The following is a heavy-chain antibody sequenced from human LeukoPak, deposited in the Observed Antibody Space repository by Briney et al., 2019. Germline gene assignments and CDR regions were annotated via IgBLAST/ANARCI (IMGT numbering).Heavy chain of an antibody. D-gene: IGHD2-21*01. CDR3: ARVAGNCGGDCYRLVY. CDR2: MNPNSGNT. V-gene: IGHV1-8*01. Sequence: ASVKLSCKASGYTFTTYDINRVREATGQGLEWMAWMNPNSGNTAYAQKFQGRVIMTRNTSISTAYMELSSLRSEDTAVYYCARVAGNCGGDCYRLVYWGQGTLVTVAS. J-gene: IGHJ4*02. CDR1: GYTFTTYD.